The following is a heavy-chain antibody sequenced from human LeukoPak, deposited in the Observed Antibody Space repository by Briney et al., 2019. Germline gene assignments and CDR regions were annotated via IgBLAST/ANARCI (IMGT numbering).Heavy chain of an antibody. Sequence: GGSLRLSCAASGFTFSSYAMSWVRQAPGKGLEWVSAISGSGGSTYYADSVKGQFTISRDNSKNTLYLQMNSLRAEDTAVYYCAKEGLRYFDWLSPFDYWGQGTLVTVSS. V-gene: IGHV3-23*01. CDR1: GFTFSSYA. CDR3: AKEGLRYFDWLSPFDY. J-gene: IGHJ4*02. CDR2: ISGSGGST. D-gene: IGHD3-9*01.